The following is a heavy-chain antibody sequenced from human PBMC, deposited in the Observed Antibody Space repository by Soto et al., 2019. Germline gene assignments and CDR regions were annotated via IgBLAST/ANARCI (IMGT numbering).Heavy chain of an antibody. CDR3: ARRGSGSYYDY. V-gene: IGHV3-23*01. Sequence: LRLSCAASGFTFSSYAMRWVRQAPVKGLEWVSAISGSGGSTYYADSVKGRFTISRDNSKNTLYLQMNSLRAEDTAVYYCARRGSGSYYDYWGQGTLVTVFS. CDR2: ISGSGGST. J-gene: IGHJ4*02. CDR1: GFTFSSYA. D-gene: IGHD1-26*01.